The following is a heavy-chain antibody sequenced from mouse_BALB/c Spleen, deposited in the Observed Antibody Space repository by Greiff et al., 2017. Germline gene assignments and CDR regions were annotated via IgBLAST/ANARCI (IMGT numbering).Heavy chain of an antibody. CDR3: ARHPPTVASMGYWYFDV. J-gene: IGHJ1*01. D-gene: IGHD1-1*01. Sequence: VQRVESGGGLVQPGGSLKLSCAASGFTFSSYTMSWVRQTPEKRLEWVAYISNGGGSTCYPDTVKGRFTISRDNAKNTLYLQMSSLKSEDTAMYYCARHPPTVASMGYWYFDVWGAGTTVTVSS. V-gene: IGHV5-12-2*01. CDR1: GFTFSSYT. CDR2: ISNGGGST.